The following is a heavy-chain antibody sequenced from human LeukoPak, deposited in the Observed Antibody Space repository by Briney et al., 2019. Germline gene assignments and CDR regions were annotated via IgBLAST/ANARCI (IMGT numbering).Heavy chain of an antibody. J-gene: IGHJ6*02. CDR2: ISSSSSYI. Sequence: GGSLRLSCAASGFTLSSYSMNWVRQAPGKGLEWVSSISSSSSYIYYADSVKGRVTISRDNAKNSLYLQMNSLRAEDTAVYYCARDRPYYGMDVWGQGTTVTVSS. CDR3: ARDRPYYGMDV. CDR1: GFTLSSYS. V-gene: IGHV3-21*01.